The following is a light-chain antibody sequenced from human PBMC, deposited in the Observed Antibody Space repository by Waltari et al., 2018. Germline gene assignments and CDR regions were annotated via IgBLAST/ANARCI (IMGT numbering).Light chain of an antibody. Sequence: QSALTQPRSVSGSSGQSVTISCSGSRSDVGVYGFISWYQHHPDKAPKLIIYDVPKRPPGVPARFSGSKSGNTASRTISGLQADDEADYYCSSYTPTSFWVFGGGTKLTVL. CDR3: SSYTPTSFWV. CDR1: RSDVGVYGF. CDR2: DVP. V-gene: IGLV2-11*01. J-gene: IGLJ3*02.